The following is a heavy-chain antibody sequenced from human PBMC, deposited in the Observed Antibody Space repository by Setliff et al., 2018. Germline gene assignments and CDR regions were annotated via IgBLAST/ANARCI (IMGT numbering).Heavy chain of an antibody. Sequence: SETLSLTCTVSGGPFSGASIWSWIRQPPGKRLEFIGYVYHSGIANYSPSLKSRLTISVDTSKNQFSLKLRSVTAADTAVYYCARGGTFRYFDYWGQGTPVTVSS. CDR2: VYHSGIA. J-gene: IGHJ4*02. CDR1: GGPFSGAS. V-gene: IGHV4-59*01. D-gene: IGHD5-12*01. CDR3: ARGGTFRYFDY.